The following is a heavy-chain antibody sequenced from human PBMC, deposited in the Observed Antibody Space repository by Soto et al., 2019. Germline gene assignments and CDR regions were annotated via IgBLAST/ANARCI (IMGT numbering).Heavy chain of an antibody. CDR2: IIPIFGTA. J-gene: IGHJ4*02. CDR1: GGTFSSYA. V-gene: IGHV1-69*13. D-gene: IGHD3-22*01. CDR3: ARRADSSGYYYVLDY. Sequence: ASVKVSCKASGGTFSSYAISWVRQAPGQGLEWMGGIIPIFGTANYAQKLQGRVTITADESTSTAYMELSSLRSEDTAVYYCARRADSSGYYYVLDYWGQGTLVTVSS.